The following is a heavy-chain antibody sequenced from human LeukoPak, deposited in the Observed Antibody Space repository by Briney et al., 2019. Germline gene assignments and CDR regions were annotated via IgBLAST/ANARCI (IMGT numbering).Heavy chain of an antibody. CDR3: ARRMAGITIFGWAFDI. J-gene: IGHJ3*02. Sequence: SETLSLTCAVSGYTISSCYYWGWLRQPPGKGLEWFGSINHSGSTYYNPSLKSRVTISVDTSKNQLSLKLSSVTAADTAVYYCARRMAGITIFGWAFDIWGQGTMVTVSS. D-gene: IGHD3-3*01. CDR2: INHSGST. CDR1: GYTISSCYY. V-gene: IGHV4-38-2*01.